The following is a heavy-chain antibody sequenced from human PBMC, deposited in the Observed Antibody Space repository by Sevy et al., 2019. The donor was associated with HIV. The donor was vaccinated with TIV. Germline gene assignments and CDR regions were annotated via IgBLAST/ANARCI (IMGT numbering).Heavy chain of an antibody. J-gene: IGHJ6*02. CDR1: GGCLSGYY. V-gene: IGHV4-34*01. D-gene: IGHD3-10*01. Sequence: SETLSLTCAVYGGCLSGYYWSWVRQSPGGGLEWIGEISHSGTTNYNPTLKSRASISVDTSKNQFSLKLRSVTAADTATFYCARIGLVRGPRPYGLDVWGQGTTVTVSS. CDR2: ISHSGTT. CDR3: ARIGLVRGPRPYGLDV.